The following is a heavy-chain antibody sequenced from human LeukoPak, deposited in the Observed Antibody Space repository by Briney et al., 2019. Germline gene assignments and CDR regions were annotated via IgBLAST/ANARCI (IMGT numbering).Heavy chain of an antibody. V-gene: IGHV3-23*01. J-gene: IGHJ4*02. Sequence: LGGSLRLSCAASGITFSNYWMHWVRQAPGKGLEWVSSISGSGGNSYYADSVRGRFTISRDNSKNTVYVQMNSLRAEDTAVYYCAKWGGDWTVTDYWGQGTLVTVSS. CDR2: ISGSGGNS. CDR1: GITFSNYW. D-gene: IGHD2-21*02. CDR3: AKWGGDWTVTDY.